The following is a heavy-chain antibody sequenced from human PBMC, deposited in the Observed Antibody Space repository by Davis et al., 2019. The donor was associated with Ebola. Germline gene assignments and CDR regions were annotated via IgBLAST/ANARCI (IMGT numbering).Heavy chain of an antibody. J-gene: IGHJ4*02. CDR3: AKAGLAILRSPLDY. CDR1: GFTFDDYA. Sequence: PGGSLRLSCAASGFTFDDYAMHWVRQAPGKGLEWVSGISWNSGSIGYADSVKGRFTISRDNAKNSLYLQMNSLRAEDTALYYCAKAGLAILRSPLDYWGQGTLVTVSS. D-gene: IGHD6-6*01. CDR2: ISWNSGSI. V-gene: IGHV3-9*01.